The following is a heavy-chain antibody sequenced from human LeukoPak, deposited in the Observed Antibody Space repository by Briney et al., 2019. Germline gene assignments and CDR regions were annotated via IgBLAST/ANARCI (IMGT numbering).Heavy chain of an antibody. V-gene: IGHV1-18*01. D-gene: IGHD6-6*01. J-gene: IGHJ6*04. CDR1: GYTFTSYG. Sequence: ASVKVSCKASGYTFTSYGISWVRQAPGQGLEWMGWISAYNGNTNYAQKLQGRVTMTTDTSTSTAYMELRSLRSDDTAVYYCAREQSIAARLPMDVWGKGTTVTVSS. CDR3: AREQSIAARLPMDV. CDR2: ISAYNGNT.